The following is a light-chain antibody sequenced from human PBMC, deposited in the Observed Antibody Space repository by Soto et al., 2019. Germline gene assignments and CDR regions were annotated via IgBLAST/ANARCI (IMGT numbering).Light chain of an antibody. CDR1: QSVTSNH. V-gene: IGKV3-20*01. CDR3: PQYGSAPIT. CDR2: GAS. J-gene: IGKJ5*01. Sequence: EIVLTQSPGTLSLSPGEGATLSCRASQSVTSNHLVWYQQNPGQAPRLLIYGASSRATGIPDRFSGSGSGTDFTLTISRLEPEDFAVYYCPQYGSAPITFGQGTRLEIK.